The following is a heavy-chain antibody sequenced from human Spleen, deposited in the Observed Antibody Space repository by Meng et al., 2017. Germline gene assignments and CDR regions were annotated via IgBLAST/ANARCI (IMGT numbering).Heavy chain of an antibody. CDR3: ASWIYSCGWQ. V-gene: IGHV4/OR15-8*02. Sequence: GHVQGSGPGRVSPSGTRSLTVVVLGGSISSIDWWSWVRQPPGKGLEGIGEIYHGGDTNYNPSLKSRVTIAIDKSKNQFSLKLTSVTAADTAAYYCASWIYSCGWQWGQGALVTVSS. J-gene: IGHJ4*02. CDR1: GGSISSIDW. D-gene: IGHD6-19*01. CDR2: IYHGGDT.